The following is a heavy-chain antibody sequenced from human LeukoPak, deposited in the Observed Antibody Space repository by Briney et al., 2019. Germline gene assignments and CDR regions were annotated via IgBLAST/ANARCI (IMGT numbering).Heavy chain of an antibody. CDR3: ARDGNFGYDAFDI. CDR2: IWDDGSEK. D-gene: IGHD3-10*01. CDR1: GFTFSSYG. V-gene: IGHV3-33*01. J-gene: IGHJ3*02. Sequence: PGTSLRLSCAASGFTFSSYGMHRVRQAPGKGLEWVAVIWDDGSEKYYADSVKGRFSISRDNSENTLSLQVNSLRAEDTAVYYCARDGNFGYDAFDIWGQGTMVTVSS.